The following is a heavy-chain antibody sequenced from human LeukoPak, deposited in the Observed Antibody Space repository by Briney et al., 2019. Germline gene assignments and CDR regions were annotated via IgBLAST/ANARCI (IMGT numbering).Heavy chain of an antibody. D-gene: IGHD2/OR15-2a*01. CDR1: GGSVSSGSYY. J-gene: IGHJ4*02. V-gene: IGHV4-61*01. CDR3: ASGPRDIILHVD. Sequence: SETLSLTCTVSGGSVSSGSYYWSWIRQPPGKGLEWIGYIYYSGSTNYNPSLKSRVTISVDTSKNQFSLKLSSVTAADTAVYYCASGPRDIILHVDWGQGTLVTVSS. CDR2: IYYSGST.